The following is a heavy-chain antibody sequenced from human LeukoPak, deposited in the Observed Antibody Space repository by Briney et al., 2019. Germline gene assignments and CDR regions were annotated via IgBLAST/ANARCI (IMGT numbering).Heavy chain of an antibody. CDR2: IYYSGST. V-gene: IGHV4-59*05. CDR3: ARLPLSDDYDILTGYPTPYGMDV. D-gene: IGHD3-9*01. J-gene: IGHJ6*02. Sequence: PSETLSLTCTVSGGSISSYYWSWIRQPPGKGLEWIGSIYYSGSTYYNPSLKSRVTISVDTSKNQFSLKLSSVTAADTAVYYCARLPLSDDYDILTGYPTPYGMDVWGQGTTVTVSS. CDR1: GGSISSYY.